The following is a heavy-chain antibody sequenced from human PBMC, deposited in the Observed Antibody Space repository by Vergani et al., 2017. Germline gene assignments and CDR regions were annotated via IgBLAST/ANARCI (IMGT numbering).Heavy chain of an antibody. CDR3: ARRDGITGTLDFDY. CDR2: INHSGST. V-gene: IGHV4-34*01. J-gene: IGHJ4*02. Sequence: QVQLQQWGAGLLKPSETLSLTCAVYGGSFSGYYWSWIRQPPGKGLEWIGEINHSGSTNYNPSLKSRVTISVDTSKNQFSLKLSSVTAADTAVYYCARRDGITGTLDFDYWGQGTLVTVSS. D-gene: IGHD1-20*01. CDR1: GGSFSGYY.